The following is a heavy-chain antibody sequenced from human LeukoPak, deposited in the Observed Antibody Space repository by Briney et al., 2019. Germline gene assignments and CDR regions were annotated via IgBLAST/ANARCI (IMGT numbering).Heavy chain of an antibody. Sequence: GGSLRLSCATSGFTFSSYEMNWVRQAPGKGLEWVSYISSSGSTIYYADSVKGRFTISRDNAKNSLYLQMNSLRAEDTAVYYCARDAPYYYDSSGYYQFDYWGQGTLVTVSS. CDR1: GFTFSSYE. CDR3: ARDAPYYYDSSGYYQFDY. J-gene: IGHJ4*02. D-gene: IGHD3-22*01. CDR2: ISSSGSTI. V-gene: IGHV3-48*03.